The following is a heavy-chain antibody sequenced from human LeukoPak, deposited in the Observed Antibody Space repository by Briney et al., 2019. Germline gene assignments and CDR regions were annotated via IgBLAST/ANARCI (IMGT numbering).Heavy chain of an antibody. V-gene: IGHV3-23*01. J-gene: IGHJ3*02. CDR1: GFTFSSYA. Sequence: GGSLRLPCAASGFTFSSYAMSWVRQAPGKGLEWVSAISGSGGSTYYADSVKGRFTISRDNSKNTLYLQMNSLRAEDTAVYYCAKRSLLWFGELFEGDAFDIWGQGTMVTVS. CDR2: ISGSGGST. CDR3: AKRSLLWFGELFEGDAFDI. D-gene: IGHD3-10*01.